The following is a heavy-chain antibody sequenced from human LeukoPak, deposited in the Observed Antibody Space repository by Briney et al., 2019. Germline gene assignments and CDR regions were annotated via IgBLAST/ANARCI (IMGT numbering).Heavy chain of an antibody. J-gene: IGHJ3*01. CDR2: INHSGST. CDR1: GGSFSGYY. V-gene: IGHV4-34*01. CDR3: CRVLTPSDDAFDF. Sequence: SETLSLTCAVYGGSFSGYYWSWIRQPPGKGLEWIGEINHSGSTNYNPSLKSRVTISVDTSKNQFSLKLSSVTAADTAVYYCCRVLTPSDDAFDFWGQGTMVTVSS.